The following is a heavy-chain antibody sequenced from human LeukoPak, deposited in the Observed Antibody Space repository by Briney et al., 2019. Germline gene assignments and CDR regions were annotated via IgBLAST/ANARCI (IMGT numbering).Heavy chain of an antibody. V-gene: IGHV3-23*01. J-gene: IGHJ3*02. Sequence: GGSLRLSCAASGFTISRNYMSWVRQAPGKGLEWVSSISGSGGSTQYAASVQGRFTISRDNSKNTLYLQMNSLRAEDTAVYYCAKDPNGDYIGAFDIWGQGTMVTVSS. CDR1: GFTISRNY. CDR3: AKDPNGDYIGAFDI. D-gene: IGHD4-17*01. CDR2: ISGSGGST.